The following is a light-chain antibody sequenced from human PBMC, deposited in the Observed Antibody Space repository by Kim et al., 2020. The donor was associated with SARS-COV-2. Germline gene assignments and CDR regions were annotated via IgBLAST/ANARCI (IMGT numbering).Light chain of an antibody. Sequence: YPGERANLCGRASQSIRDILGWYQQKPGHAPRLLIYSVSTRASGVPARFSGSGSETEFTLTISSLQSEDFAIYYCQQYDDWPLTFGGGTKVDIK. CDR1: QSIRDI. CDR2: SVS. CDR3: QQYDDWPLT. J-gene: IGKJ4*01. V-gene: IGKV3-15*01.